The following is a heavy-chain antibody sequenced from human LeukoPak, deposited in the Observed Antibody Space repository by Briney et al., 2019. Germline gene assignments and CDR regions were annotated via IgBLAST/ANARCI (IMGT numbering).Heavy chain of an antibody. CDR1: GFSLSTYG. Sequence: GGSLRLSCAASGFSLSTYGMLWVRQAPGKGLEWVAVIWYDGSNKDYADSVKGRFAISRDNSKNTLFLQMNSLRAEDTAVYYCARKMNIVGAQGWGYGLDVWGHGTTVTVSS. J-gene: IGHJ6*02. CDR3: ARKMNIVGAQGWGYGLDV. V-gene: IGHV3-33*01. CDR2: IWYDGSNK. D-gene: IGHD1-26*01.